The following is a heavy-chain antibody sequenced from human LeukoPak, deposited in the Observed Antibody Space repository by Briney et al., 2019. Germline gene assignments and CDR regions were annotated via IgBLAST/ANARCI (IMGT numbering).Heavy chain of an antibody. V-gene: IGHV3-30*03. Sequence: GGSLRLSCAASGFTFSSYGMHWVRQAPGKGLEWVAVISYDGSNKYYADSVKGRFTISRDNSKNTLYLQMNSLRAEDTAVYYCARGRNPSKTAGFALRYWGQGTLVTVSS. J-gene: IGHJ4*02. CDR3: ARGRNPSKTAGFALRY. CDR2: ISYDGSNK. D-gene: IGHD3-3*02. CDR1: GFTFSSYG.